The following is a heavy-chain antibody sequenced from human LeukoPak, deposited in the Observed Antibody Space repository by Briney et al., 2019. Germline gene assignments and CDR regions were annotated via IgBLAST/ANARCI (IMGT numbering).Heavy chain of an antibody. CDR3: AKDQRRTTHTLDY. D-gene: IGHD1-1*01. V-gene: IGHV3-30*04. CDR1: GFTFSSYA. Sequence: GRSLRLSCAASGFTFSSYAMHWVRQAPGKGLEWVAVISYDGSNKYYADSVKGRFTISRDNSKNTLYLQMNSLRAEDTAVYYCAKDQRRTTHTLDYWGQGTLVTVSS. J-gene: IGHJ4*02. CDR2: ISYDGSNK.